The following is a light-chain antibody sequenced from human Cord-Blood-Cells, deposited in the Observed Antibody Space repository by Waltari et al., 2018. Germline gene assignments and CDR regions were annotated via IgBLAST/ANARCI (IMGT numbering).Light chain of an antibody. V-gene: IGKV3-11*01. J-gene: IGKJ5*01. CDR2: DAS. CDR1: QSVSSY. Sequence: EIVLTQSPATLSLSPGESATLSCRASQSVSSYLAWYQQKPGQAPRLLIYDASNRATGIPARFSGSGSGTDFTLTISSLEPEDFAVYYCQQRSNWPPGGITFGQGTRLEIK. CDR3: QQRSNWPPGGIT.